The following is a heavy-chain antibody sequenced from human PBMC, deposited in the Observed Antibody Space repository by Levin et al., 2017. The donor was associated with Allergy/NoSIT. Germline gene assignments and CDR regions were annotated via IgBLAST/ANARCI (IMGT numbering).Heavy chain of an antibody. CDR1: GFTFSAYA. CDR2: ISYNGGNK. CDR3: ARDYEVAVRDYYYYGMDV. J-gene: IGHJ6*02. V-gene: IGHV3-30*04. Sequence: GESLKISCAASGFTFSAYALHWVRQAPGKGLEWLAVISYNGGNKYYADSVKGRFTISRDNSKNTLYLQMNSLRAEDTAVYYCARDYEVAVRDYYYYGMDVWGQGTTVAVSS. D-gene: IGHD6-19*01.